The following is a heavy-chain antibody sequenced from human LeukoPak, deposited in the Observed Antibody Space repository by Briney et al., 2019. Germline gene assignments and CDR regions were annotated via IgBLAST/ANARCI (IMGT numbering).Heavy chain of an antibody. CDR1: GFTVSSNY. V-gene: IGHV3-53*01. J-gene: IGHJ4*02. CDR3: ARESGYGRTVWYFDY. D-gene: IGHD2-15*01. Sequence: PGGSLRLSCAASGFTVSSNYMSWVRQAPGKGLEWVSVIYSGGSTYYADSVKGRFTISRDNSKNALYLQMNSLRAEDTAVYYCARESGYGRTVWYFDYWGQGTLVTVSS. CDR2: IYSGGST.